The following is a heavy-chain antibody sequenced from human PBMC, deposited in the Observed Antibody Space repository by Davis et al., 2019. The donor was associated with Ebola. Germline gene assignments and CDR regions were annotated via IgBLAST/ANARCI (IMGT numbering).Heavy chain of an antibody. CDR3: ASQPYYYGMDV. J-gene: IGHJ6*02. Sequence: GESLKISCKGSGYSFTTYWIAWVRQTPAKGLEWMGIIYPGDSDTRYSPSFEGQVTISVDRSISTAYLQWSSLKASDTAMYYCASQPYYYGMDVWGQGTTVTVSS. CDR2: IYPGDSDT. CDR1: GYSFTTYW. V-gene: IGHV5-51*01.